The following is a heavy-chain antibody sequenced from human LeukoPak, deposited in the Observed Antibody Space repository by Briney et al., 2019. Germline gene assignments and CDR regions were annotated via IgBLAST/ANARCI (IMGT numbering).Heavy chain of an antibody. CDR3: ARVEMATIPYFDY. V-gene: IGHV4-59*01. CDR2: IYYSGST. J-gene: IGHJ4*02. CDR1: GGSISSCY. Sequence: SETLSLTCTVSGGSISSCYWSWIRQPPGEGLEWIGYIYYSGSTNYNPSLKSRVTISVDTSKNQFSLKLSSVTAADTAVYYCARVEMATIPYFDYWGQGTLVTVSS. D-gene: IGHD5-24*01.